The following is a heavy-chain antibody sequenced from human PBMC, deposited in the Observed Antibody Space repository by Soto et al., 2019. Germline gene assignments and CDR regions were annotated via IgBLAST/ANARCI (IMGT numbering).Heavy chain of an antibody. CDR3: GRGGSDSTMAPRX. CDR2: INPDGSAT. Sequence: PWGSLRLSCAASGFTFSSYWMHWVRQAPGKGLVSVSRINPDGSATNYSDSVKGRFTIYRENAKNTLYLQMNSLRAEDTAVFYCGRGGSDSTMAPRXWGQGTLVTVSX. V-gene: IGHV3-74*01. D-gene: IGHD5-18*01. J-gene: IGHJ4*02. CDR1: GFTFSSYW.